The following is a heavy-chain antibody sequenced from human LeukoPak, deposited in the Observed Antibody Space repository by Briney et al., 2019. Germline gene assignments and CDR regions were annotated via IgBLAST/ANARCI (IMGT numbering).Heavy chain of an antibody. CDR2: ISGSGGIT. V-gene: IGHV3-23*01. CDR1: GFTFSSYA. D-gene: IGHD1-26*01. CDR3: AKEVPVGATGYYFDY. J-gene: IGHJ4*02. Sequence: GGSLRLSCAASGFTFSSYAMSWVRQAPGKGLEWLSGISGSGGITYCADSVKGRFTISRDNSKNTLILQMNSLRAEDTAVYYCAKEVPVGATGYYFDYWGQGTLVTVSS.